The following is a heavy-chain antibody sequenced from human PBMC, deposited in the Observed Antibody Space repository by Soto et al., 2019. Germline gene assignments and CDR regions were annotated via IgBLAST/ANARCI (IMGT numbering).Heavy chain of an antibody. CDR1: GYSFTSYR. V-gene: IGHV5-51*01. Sequence: GESLKISCKGSGYSFTSYRIGWVRQMPGKGLEWMGIIYPGDSDTRYSPSFQGQVTISADKSISTAYLQWNSLKASDTAMYYCARPRSSSRNYYGMDVWGQGTTLTVSS. J-gene: IGHJ6*02. CDR3: ARPRSSSRNYYGMDV. CDR2: IYPGDSDT. D-gene: IGHD6-13*01.